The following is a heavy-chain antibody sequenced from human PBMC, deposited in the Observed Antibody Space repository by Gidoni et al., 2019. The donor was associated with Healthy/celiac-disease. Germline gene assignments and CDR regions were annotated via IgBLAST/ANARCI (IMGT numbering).Heavy chain of an antibody. CDR3: AREHLTSGSYSAFDI. CDR2: IYSGGST. D-gene: IGHD1-26*01. J-gene: IGHJ3*02. V-gene: IGHV3-53*02. CDR1: GCTVSSNY. Sequence: EVQLVETGGGLIQQGGSLRLPCAASGCTVSSNYMSWVRQAPGKGLGWVSVIYSGGSTYYADSVKGRFTISRDNSKNTLYLQMNSLRAEDTAVYYCAREHLTSGSYSAFDIWGQGTMVTVSS.